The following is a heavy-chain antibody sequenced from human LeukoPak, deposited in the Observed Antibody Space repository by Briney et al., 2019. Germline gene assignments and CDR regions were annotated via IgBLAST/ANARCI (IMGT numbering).Heavy chain of an antibody. CDR3: ETKGSDGDHFDY. D-gene: IGHD4-17*01. J-gene: IGHJ4*02. V-gene: IGHV1-69*13. CDR2: IIPIFGTA. Sequence: GASVKVSCKASGGTFSSYAISWVRQAPGQGLEWMGGIIPIFGTANYAQKFQGRVTITADESTSTAYMELSSLRSEDTAVYYCETKGSDGDHFDYWGQGTLVTVSS. CDR1: GGTFSSYA.